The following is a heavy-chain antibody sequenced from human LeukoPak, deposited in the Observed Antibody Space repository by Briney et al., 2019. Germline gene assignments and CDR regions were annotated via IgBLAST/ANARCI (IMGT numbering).Heavy chain of an antibody. Sequence: GGSLRLSCAASQFTFSSYWMNWVRQAPGKGLEWVVNIKQDGGEKYYVDSVKGRFTISRNNAKNSLYLQMNSLRAEDTAVYYCARDRGVRGPMDVWGKGTTVTVSS. CDR2: IKQDGGEK. CDR1: QFTFSSYW. CDR3: ARDRGVRGPMDV. J-gene: IGHJ6*03. D-gene: IGHD3-10*01. V-gene: IGHV3-7*01.